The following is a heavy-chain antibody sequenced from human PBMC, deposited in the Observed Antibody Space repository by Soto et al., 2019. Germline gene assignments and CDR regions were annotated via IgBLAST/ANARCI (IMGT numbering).Heavy chain of an antibody. CDR3: ARGFGDWNFDY. J-gene: IGHJ4*02. CDR1: DSLNSGGGCS. CDR2: IYHSGST. V-gene: IGHV4-30-2*01. Sequence: LTVVDGDSLNSGGGCSWSWIRQPPGKGLEWIGYIYHSGSTYYNPSLKSRVTISVDRSKNQFSLKLSSVTAADTAVYYCARGFGDWNFDYWGQGTLVTVSS. D-gene: IGHD2-21*02.